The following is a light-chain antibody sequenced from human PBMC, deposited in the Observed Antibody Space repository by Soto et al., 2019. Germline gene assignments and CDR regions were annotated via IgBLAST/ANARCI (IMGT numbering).Light chain of an antibody. CDR2: GAS. CDR1: QSVSSGY. Sequence: EIVLTQSPGTLSLSPVERATLSCMASQSVSSGYLAWYQQKPGQAPRLLIYGASSRATGIPDRFSGSGSGTDFTLTISRLEPEDFAVYYCQQYGSSGTFGQGTKVDIK. CDR3: QQYGSSGT. J-gene: IGKJ1*01. V-gene: IGKV3-20*01.